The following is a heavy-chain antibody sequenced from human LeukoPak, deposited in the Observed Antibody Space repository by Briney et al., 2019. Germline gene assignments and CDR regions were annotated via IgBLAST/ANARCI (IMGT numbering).Heavy chain of an antibody. V-gene: IGHV4-34*01. CDR2: INHSGST. Sequence: SETLSLTCAVYGRSFSGYYWSWIRQPPGKGLEWIGEINHSGSTNYNPSLKSRVTISVDTSKNQFSLKLSSVTAADTAVYYCARTGHIGVAGRFGWSYWGQGTLVTVSS. D-gene: IGHD6-19*01. J-gene: IGHJ4*02. CDR3: ARTGHIGVAGRFGWSY. CDR1: GRSFSGYY.